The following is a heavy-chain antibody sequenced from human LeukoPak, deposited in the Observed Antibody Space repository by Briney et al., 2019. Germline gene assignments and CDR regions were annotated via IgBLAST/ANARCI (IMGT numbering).Heavy chain of an antibody. CDR3: AKGSGYYYGGDY. CDR1: GFSVSSNY. CDR2: IYNGGST. V-gene: IGHV3-53*01. D-gene: IGHD3-22*01. Sequence: GGLRLSCAASGFSVSSNYMSWVRQAPGRGLEWVSVIYNGGSTYYADSVKGRFTISRDNSKNTLYLQMNSLRAEDTAVYYCAKGSGYYYGGDYWGQGTLVTVSS. J-gene: IGHJ4*02.